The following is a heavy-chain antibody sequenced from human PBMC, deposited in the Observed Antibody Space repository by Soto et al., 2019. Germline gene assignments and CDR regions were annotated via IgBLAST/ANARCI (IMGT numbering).Heavy chain of an antibody. V-gene: IGHV1-3*01. CDR1: GYTFTSYA. CDR3: ARGPGGPDGPGDY. D-gene: IGHD2-15*01. J-gene: IGHJ4*02. CDR2: INAGNGNT. Sequence: QGQLVQSGAEVKKPGASVKVSCKASGYTFTSYAMHWVRQAPGQRLEWMGWINAGNGNTKYSQKFEGRVTITRDTSASTAYMELSSLRSEDTAVYYCARGPGGPDGPGDYWGQGTLVTVSS.